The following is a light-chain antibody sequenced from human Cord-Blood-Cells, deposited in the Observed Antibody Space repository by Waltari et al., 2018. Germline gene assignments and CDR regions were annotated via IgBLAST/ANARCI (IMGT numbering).Light chain of an antibody. CDR3: AAWDDSLNGPV. CDR1: SPNIGNNA. CDR2: YGD. Sequence: QSVLTQPPSVSEAPRQRVTISCSGSSPNIGNNAVNWYQQLPGKAPKLLIYYGDLLPSGVSDRFSGSKSGTSASLAISGLQSEDEADYYCAAWDDSLNGPVFGGGTKLTVL. V-gene: IGLV1-36*01. J-gene: IGLJ3*02.